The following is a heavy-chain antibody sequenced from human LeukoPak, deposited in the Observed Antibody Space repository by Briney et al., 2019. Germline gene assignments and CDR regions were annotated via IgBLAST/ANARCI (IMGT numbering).Heavy chain of an antibody. CDR3: ARGGVRRYNWFDP. Sequence: GGSLRLSCAASGSTFSSYWMSWVRQAPGKGLEWVANIKQDGSEKYYVDSVKGRFTISRDNAKNSLYLQMNSLRAEDTAVYYCARGGVRRYNWFDPWGQGTLVTVSS. CDR2: IKQDGSEK. V-gene: IGHV3-7*01. J-gene: IGHJ5*02. CDR1: GSTFSSYW. D-gene: IGHD3-10*01.